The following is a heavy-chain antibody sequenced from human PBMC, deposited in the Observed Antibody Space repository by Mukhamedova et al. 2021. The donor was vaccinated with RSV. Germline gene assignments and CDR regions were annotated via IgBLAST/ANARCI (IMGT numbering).Heavy chain of an antibody. CDR3: AKDRPEKGTAYFFDY. CDR2: GGGGST. D-gene: IGHD5-24*01. V-gene: IGHV3-23*01. Sequence: GGGGSTYSADSVKGRFTIFRDNSKNTLFLQMNSLRAEDTALYYCAKDRPEKGTAYFFDYWGQGT. J-gene: IGHJ4*02.